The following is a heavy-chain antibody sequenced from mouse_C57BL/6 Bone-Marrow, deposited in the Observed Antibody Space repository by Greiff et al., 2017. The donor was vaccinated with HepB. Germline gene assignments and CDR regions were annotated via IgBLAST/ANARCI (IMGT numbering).Heavy chain of an antibody. D-gene: IGHD4-1*01. Sequence: EVQLVESVAELVRPGASVKLSCTASGFNIKSTYMHWVKQRPEQGLEWIGRIDPANGNTKYAPKFQGKATITADTSSNTAYLQLSSLTSEDTAIYYCARSLTGTRTWFAYWGQGTLVTVSA. J-gene: IGHJ3*01. CDR3: ARSLTGTRTWFAY. CDR2: IDPANGNT. CDR1: GFNIKSTY. V-gene: IGHV14-3*01.